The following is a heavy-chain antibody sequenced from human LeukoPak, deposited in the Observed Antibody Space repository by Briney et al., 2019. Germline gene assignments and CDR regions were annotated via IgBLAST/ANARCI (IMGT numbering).Heavy chain of an antibody. CDR2: ISFIIST. D-gene: IGHD6-19*01. CDR1: GFNFSSFG. Sequence: GSLRLFCAASGFNFSSFGVNWVRQGPGKGLEWVSGISFIISTWSADSVKGRFTISRDNSKNTVYLQMNSLRDDDTAVYYCAKGTSSLNYDAFDIWGQGTLVTVSS. CDR3: AKGTSSLNYDAFDI. V-gene: IGHV3-23*01. J-gene: IGHJ3*02.